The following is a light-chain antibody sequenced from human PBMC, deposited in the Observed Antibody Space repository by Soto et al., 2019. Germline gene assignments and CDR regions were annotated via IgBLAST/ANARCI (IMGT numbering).Light chain of an antibody. Sequence: QSVLTQPRSVSGSPGQSVTISCTGTSSDVGGYNYVSWYQQHPGKAPKLMIYDVSKRPSGVPDRFSGSNSGNTASLTISGLQAEDEADYYCCSYAGSYTWVFGGGTKVTVL. CDR2: DVS. CDR1: SSDVGGYNY. V-gene: IGLV2-11*01. CDR3: CSYAGSYTWV. J-gene: IGLJ3*02.